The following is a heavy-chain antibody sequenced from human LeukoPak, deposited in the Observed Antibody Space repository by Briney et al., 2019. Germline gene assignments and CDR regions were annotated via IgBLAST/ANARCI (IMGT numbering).Heavy chain of an antibody. Sequence: SETLSLTCAVSGGSFSGYYWSWIRQPPGKGLEWIGEINHSGSTNYNPSLKSRVTISVDTSKNQFSLKLSSVTAADTAVYYCARGESSGSNWFDPWGQGTLVTVSS. V-gene: IGHV4-34*01. CDR3: ARGESSGSNWFDP. D-gene: IGHD3-22*01. CDR1: GGSFSGYY. J-gene: IGHJ5*02. CDR2: INHSGST.